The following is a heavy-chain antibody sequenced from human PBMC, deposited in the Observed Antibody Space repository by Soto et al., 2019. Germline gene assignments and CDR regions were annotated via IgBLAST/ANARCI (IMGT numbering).Heavy chain of an antibody. Sequence: GESLKISCKGSVYSFTSYWIGWVRQMPGKGLEWMGIIYPGDSDTRYSPSFQGQVTISADKSISTAYLQWSSLKASDTAMYYCASSYYDSSGSMAPIDYWGQGTLVTVSS. CDR1: VYSFTSYW. V-gene: IGHV5-51*01. CDR3: ASSYYDSSGSMAPIDY. D-gene: IGHD3-22*01. CDR2: IYPGDSDT. J-gene: IGHJ4*02.